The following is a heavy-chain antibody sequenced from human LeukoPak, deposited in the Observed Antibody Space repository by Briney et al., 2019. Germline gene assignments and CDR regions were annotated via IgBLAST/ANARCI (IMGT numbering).Heavy chain of an antibody. V-gene: IGHV1-69*05. Sequence: SVKVSCKASGGTFSSYAISWVRQAPGQGLEWMGRIIPIFGTANYAQKFQGGVTITTDESTSTAYMELSSLRSEDTAVYYCAREAHMVRGVNFDYWGQGTLVTVSS. D-gene: IGHD3-10*01. J-gene: IGHJ4*02. CDR1: GGTFSSYA. CDR2: IIPIFGTA. CDR3: AREAHMVRGVNFDY.